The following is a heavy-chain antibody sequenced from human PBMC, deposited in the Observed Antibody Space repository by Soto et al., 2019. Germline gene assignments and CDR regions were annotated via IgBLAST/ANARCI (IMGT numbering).Heavy chain of an antibody. D-gene: IGHD6-13*01. J-gene: IGHJ6*02. CDR3: ARVSPGYSSSWYTFGYYYYGMDV. Sequence: ASVKVSCKASGYTFTSYAMYWVRQAPGQRLEWMGWINAGNGNTKYSQKFQGRVTITRDTSASTAYMELSSLRLEDTAVYYRARVSPGYSSSWYTFGYYYYGMDVWGQGTTVTVSS. CDR1: GYTFTSYA. CDR2: INAGNGNT. V-gene: IGHV1-3*01.